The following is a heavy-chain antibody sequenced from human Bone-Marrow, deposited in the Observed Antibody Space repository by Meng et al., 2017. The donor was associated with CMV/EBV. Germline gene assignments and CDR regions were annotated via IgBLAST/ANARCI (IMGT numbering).Heavy chain of an antibody. J-gene: IGHJ4*01. CDR2: IKGDVSSI. CDR1: GFTFSSYW. D-gene: IGHD4-17*01. CDR3: ARLQGGVTTYDY. Sequence: GESLKISCAASGFTFSSYWMSWVRQAPGKGLEWVASIKGDVSSIHYVDSVKGRFIITRNNAKNALYLQMNSVKAEDTAVYLYARLQGGVTTYDYWGHGTLVTVSS. V-gene: IGHV3-7*01.